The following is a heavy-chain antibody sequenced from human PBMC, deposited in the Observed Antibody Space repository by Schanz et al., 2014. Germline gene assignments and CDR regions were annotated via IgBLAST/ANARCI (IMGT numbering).Heavy chain of an antibody. CDR1: GFTFTTHS. V-gene: IGHV3-23*04. D-gene: IGHD6-13*01. J-gene: IGHJ6*02. Sequence: EVQLVESGGGLVQPGGSLRLSCAASGFTFTTHSMTWVRQAPGKGLEWVSALSGSGGSTYYADSVKGRFTISRDNAKNSMYLHMKSLRGEDTAVYFCARVRRRIATPSTPSFRNYYYYAMDVWGQGTTVTVSS. CDR2: LSGSGGST. CDR3: ARVRRRIATPSTPSFRNYYYYAMDV.